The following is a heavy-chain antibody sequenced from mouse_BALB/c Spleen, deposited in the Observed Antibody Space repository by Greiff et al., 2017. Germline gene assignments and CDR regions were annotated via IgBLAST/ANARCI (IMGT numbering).Heavy chain of an antibody. CDR3: ARVGGYDYFDY. J-gene: IGHJ2*01. CDR2: ISSGGSYT. Sequence: EVMLVESGGGLVKPGGSLKLSCAASGFTFSSYAMSWVRQSPEKRLEWVAEISSGGSYTYYPDTVTGRFTISRDNAKNTLYLEMSSLRSEDTAMYYCARVGGYDYFDYWGQGTTLTVSS. D-gene: IGHD2-2*01. V-gene: IGHV5-9-4*01. CDR1: GFTFSSYA.